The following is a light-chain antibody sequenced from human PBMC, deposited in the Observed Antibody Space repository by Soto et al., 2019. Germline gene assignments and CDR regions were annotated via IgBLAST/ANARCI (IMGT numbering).Light chain of an antibody. V-gene: IGKV3-20*01. CDR1: QSVSSSY. J-gene: IGKJ3*01. CDR2: GAS. Sequence: EIVLTQSPGTLSLSPGERATLSCRASQSVSSSYLAWYQQKPGQAPRLLIYGASGRATGIPDRFSGSGSGPDFTLTLSRLEPEDFAVYYWQQYGSSPLFTFGPGTKVDIK. CDR3: QQYGSSPLFT.